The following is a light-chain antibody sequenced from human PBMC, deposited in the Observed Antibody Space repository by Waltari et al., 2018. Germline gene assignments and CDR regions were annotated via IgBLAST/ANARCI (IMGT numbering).Light chain of an antibody. CDR3: LQYNSHPFT. J-gene: IGKJ3*01. CDR2: VAS. CDR1: QGISTS. V-gene: IGKV1-17*01. Sequence: DIQMTQSPSSLSASAGDTVTITCRASQGISTSLNWYQQKPGKTPKRLIYVASSLQSGVPSRFSGSGSGTDFTLTISSLQPEDFATYYCLQYNSHPFTFGPGTKLDIK.